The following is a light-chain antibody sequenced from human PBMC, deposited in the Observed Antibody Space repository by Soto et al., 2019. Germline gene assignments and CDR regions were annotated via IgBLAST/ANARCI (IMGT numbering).Light chain of an antibody. V-gene: IGLV2-11*01. CDR3: CSYAGSYSLYV. J-gene: IGLJ1*01. CDR2: DVS. Sequence: QSALTQPRSVSGSPGQSVTISCTGTSSDVGGYNYVSWYQQHPGKAPKLIIYDVSERPSRVPDRFSGSKSGNTASLTISGLQAEDEADYYCCSYAGSYSLYVFGTGTKLTVL. CDR1: SSDVGGYNY.